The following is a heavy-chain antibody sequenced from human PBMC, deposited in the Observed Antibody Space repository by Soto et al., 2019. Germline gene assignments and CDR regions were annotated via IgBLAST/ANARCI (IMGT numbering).Heavy chain of an antibody. CDR1: GYSFTSYW. CDR3: ARLSRGEEDGYVHFDY. J-gene: IGHJ4*02. D-gene: IGHD5-12*01. Sequence: PGESLKISCKGSGYSFTSYWIGWVRQMPGKGLEWMGIIYPGDSDTRYSPSFQGQVTISADKSISTAYLQWSSLKASDTAMYYCARLSRGEEDGYVHFDYWGQGTLVTVSS. V-gene: IGHV5-51*01. CDR2: IYPGDSDT.